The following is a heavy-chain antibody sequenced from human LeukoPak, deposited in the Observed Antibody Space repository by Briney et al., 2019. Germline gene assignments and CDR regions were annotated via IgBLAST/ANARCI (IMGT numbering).Heavy chain of an antibody. CDR2: ISGSGGST. D-gene: IGHD2-8*01. V-gene: IGHV3-23*01. CDR1: GFTFSSYA. CDR3: AKSKGDIVLMVYAVFDY. J-gene: IGHJ4*02. Sequence: GGSLRLSCAASGFTFSSYAMSWVRQAPGKGLEWVSAISGSGGSTYYADSVKGRFTISRDNSKNTLYLQMNSLRAEDTAVYYCAKSKGDIVLMVYAVFDYWGQGTPVTVSS.